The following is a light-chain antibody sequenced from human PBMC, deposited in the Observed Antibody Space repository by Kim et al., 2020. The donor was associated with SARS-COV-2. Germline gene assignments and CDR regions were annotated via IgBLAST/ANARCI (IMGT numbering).Light chain of an antibody. Sequence: PGQSISISCTGTSSDVGASILVSWYQHHPGKVPKLIIYAGSTRPSGVSDRFSGSKSANTASLTISGLQAEDAAEYYCCSFAGNSIVFGTGTKVTVL. V-gene: IGLV2-23*03. CDR1: SSDVGASIL. CDR2: AGS. CDR3: CSFAGNSIV. J-gene: IGLJ1*01.